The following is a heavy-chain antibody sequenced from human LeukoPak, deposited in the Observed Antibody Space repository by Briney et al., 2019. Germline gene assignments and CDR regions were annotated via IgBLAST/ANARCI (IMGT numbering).Heavy chain of an antibody. Sequence: GASVKVSCKVSGYTLTELSMHWVRQAPGKGLEWMGGFDPEDGETIYAQKFQGRVTMTEDTSTDTAYMELSSLRSEDTAVYYCATTLGYCSSTSCYGSQIYYYYYGMDVWGQGTTVTVSS. V-gene: IGHV1-24*01. CDR2: FDPEDGET. CDR1: GYTLTELS. D-gene: IGHD2-2*01. CDR3: ATTLGYCSSTSCYGSQIYYYYYGMDV. J-gene: IGHJ6*02.